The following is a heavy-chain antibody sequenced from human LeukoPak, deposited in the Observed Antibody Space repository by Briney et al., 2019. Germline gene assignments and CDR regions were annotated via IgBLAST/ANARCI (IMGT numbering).Heavy chain of an antibody. CDR1: GYTFTSYY. J-gene: IGHJ6*02. CDR3: ARDVRSNGMDV. V-gene: IGHV1-46*01. Sequence: ASVKVSCKASGYTFTSYYMHWVRQAPGQGLEWMGIINPNGGSTSYAQKFQGRVTMTRDTSTSTVYMELSSLRSEDTAVYYCARDVRSNGMDVWGQGTTVTVSS. CDR2: INPNGGST.